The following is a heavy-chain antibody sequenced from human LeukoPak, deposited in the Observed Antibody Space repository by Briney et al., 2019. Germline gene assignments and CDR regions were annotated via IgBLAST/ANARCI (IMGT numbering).Heavy chain of an antibody. CDR3: ARARSGPYGSGSLDAFDI. V-gene: IGHV1-69*06. D-gene: IGHD3-10*01. CDR1: GGTFSSYP. CDR2: IIPMFDTA. J-gene: IGHJ3*02. Sequence: SVKVSCKASGGTFSSYPISWVRQAPGQGLEWMGGIIPMFDTADFAQKFQGRVTITADTSTSTAYMQLSSLRSEDTAVYYCARARSGPYGSGSLDAFDIWGQGTMVTVSS.